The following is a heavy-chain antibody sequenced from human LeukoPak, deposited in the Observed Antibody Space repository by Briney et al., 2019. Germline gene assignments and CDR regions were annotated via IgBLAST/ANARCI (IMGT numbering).Heavy chain of an antibody. CDR3: AREGMTTGEFDP. Sequence: PSETLSLTCTVSGDSISNYYWNWLRQPPGKGLEWIGYIYYSGSTNYNPSLKRRVTISIDTSKNQFSLKLSSVTAADTAVYYCAREGMTTGEFDPWGQGTLVTVSS. CDR1: GDSISNYY. J-gene: IGHJ5*02. V-gene: IGHV4-59*01. CDR2: IYYSGST. D-gene: IGHD4-17*01.